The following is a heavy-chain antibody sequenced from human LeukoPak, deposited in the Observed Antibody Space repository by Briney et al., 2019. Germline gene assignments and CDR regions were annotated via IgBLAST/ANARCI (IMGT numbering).Heavy chain of an antibody. J-gene: IGHJ4*02. Sequence: GGSLRLSCAASGFTLSHYYMTWIRQAPGKGLEWLSCISSSGDTIYYADSVKGRFTVSRDNAENSLYLQMSSLRAEDTAMYYCARQYSSGLIDNWGQGTLVTVSS. D-gene: IGHD2/OR15-2a*01. CDR2: ISSSGDTI. V-gene: IGHV3-11*01. CDR1: GFTLSHYY. CDR3: ARQYSSGLIDN.